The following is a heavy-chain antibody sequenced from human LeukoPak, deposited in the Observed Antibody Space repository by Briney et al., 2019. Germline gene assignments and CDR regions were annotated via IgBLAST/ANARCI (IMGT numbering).Heavy chain of an antibody. CDR1: GSTFSSYS. D-gene: IGHD3-10*01. V-gene: IGHV3-21*01. J-gene: IGHJ4*02. Sequence: KSGGSLRLSCAASGSTFSSYSMNWVRQAPGKGLEWVSSISSSSSYIYYADSVKGRFTISRDNAKNSLYLQMNSLRAEDTAVYYCARGLSGPGSYPLFFDYWGQGTLVTVSS. CDR3: ARGLSGPGSYPLFFDY. CDR2: ISSSSSYI.